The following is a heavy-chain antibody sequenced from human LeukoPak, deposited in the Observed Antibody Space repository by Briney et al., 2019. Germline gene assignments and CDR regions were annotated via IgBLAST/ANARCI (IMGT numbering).Heavy chain of an antibody. J-gene: IGHJ6*03. CDR3: ARVRSGYSGYDLFYYYYYYMDV. CDR1: GFTFSDYY. Sequence: GGSLRLSCAASGFTFSDYYMSWIRQAPGKGLEWISSITSTSSYKFYADSVRGRFTISRDNARNSLYLQMNSLRAEDTAVYYCARVRSGYSGYDLFYYYYYYMDVWGKGTTVTVSS. D-gene: IGHD5-12*01. V-gene: IGHV3-11*06. CDR2: ITSTSSYK.